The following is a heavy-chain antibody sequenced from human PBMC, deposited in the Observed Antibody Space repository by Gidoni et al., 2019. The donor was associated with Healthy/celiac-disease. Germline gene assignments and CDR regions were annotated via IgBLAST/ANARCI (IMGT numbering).Heavy chain of an antibody. CDR2: IKSKTDGGTT. J-gene: IGHJ6*02. D-gene: IGHD3-3*01. CDR3: TTDEYYDFWSGYWVLYGMDV. V-gene: IGHV3-15*07. CDR1: GFTFSNAW. Sequence: EVQLVESGGGLVKPGGSLRLSCAASGFTFSNAWLNWVRQAPGKGLEWVGRIKSKTDGGTTDYAAPVKGRFTISRDDSKNTLYLQMNSLKTEDTAVYYCTTDEYYDFWSGYWVLYGMDVWGQGTTVTVSS.